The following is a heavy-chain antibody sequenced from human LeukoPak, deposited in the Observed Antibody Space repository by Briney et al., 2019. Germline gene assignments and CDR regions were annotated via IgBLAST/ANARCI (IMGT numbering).Heavy chain of an antibody. D-gene: IGHD4-11*01. V-gene: IGHV1-69*06. CDR1: GGTFSSYA. CDR2: IIPIFGTA. Sequence: PGASVKVSCKASGGTFSSYAISWVRQAPGQGLEWMGGIIPIFGTANYAQKFQGRVTITADKSTSTAYMELSSLRSEDTAVYYCAASNPLGDYYYYMDVWGKGTTVTVSS. J-gene: IGHJ6*03. CDR3: AASNPLGDYYYYMDV.